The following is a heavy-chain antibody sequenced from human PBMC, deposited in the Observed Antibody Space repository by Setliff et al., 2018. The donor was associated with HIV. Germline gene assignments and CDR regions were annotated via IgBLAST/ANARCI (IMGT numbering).Heavy chain of an antibody. Sequence: SETLSLTCTVSGGSMSSSSYYWGWIRQTPDKGLEWIGIIYYSGATYYNPSLTSRVTISVDTSRNQFSLKLRSVTAADTAAYYCARLGDYDSSGYSWFDYWGQGTLVTVSS. D-gene: IGHD3-22*01. CDR3: ARLGDYDSSGYSWFDY. CDR2: IYYSGAT. V-gene: IGHV4-39*01. CDR1: GGSMSSSSYY. J-gene: IGHJ4*02.